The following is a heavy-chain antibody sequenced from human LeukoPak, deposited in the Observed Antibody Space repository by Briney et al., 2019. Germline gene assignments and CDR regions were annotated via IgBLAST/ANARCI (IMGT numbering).Heavy chain of an antibody. CDR3: AKPADEHFDY. CDR2: TSYDGSTK. Sequence: GRSLRLSCVVSGFAFSTYGVHWVRQAPGKGLEWVALTSYDGSTKYYADAVKGRFTISKANSRNTVYLQMNSLKAEDTATYYCAKPADEHFDYWGQGTLVIVSS. CDR1: GFAFSTYG. J-gene: IGHJ4*02. V-gene: IGHV3-30*18.